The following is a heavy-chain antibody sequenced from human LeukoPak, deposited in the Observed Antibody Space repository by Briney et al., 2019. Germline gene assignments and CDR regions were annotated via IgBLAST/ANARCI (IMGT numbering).Heavy chain of an antibody. Sequence: SETLSLTCAVYGGSFSGYYWSWIRQPPGKGLEWIGEINHSGSTNYNPSLKSRVTISVDTSKNQFSLKLSSVTAADTAVYYCARDPAMIVVVTLGAFDIWGQGTMVTVSS. V-gene: IGHV4-34*01. J-gene: IGHJ3*02. CDR1: GGSFSGYY. CDR2: INHSGST. CDR3: ARDPAMIVVVTLGAFDI. D-gene: IGHD3-22*01.